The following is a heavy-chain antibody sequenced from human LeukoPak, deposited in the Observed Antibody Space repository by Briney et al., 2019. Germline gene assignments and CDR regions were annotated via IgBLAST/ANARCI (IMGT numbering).Heavy chain of an antibody. V-gene: IGHV3-11*01. Sequence: GGSLRLSCAASGFTFSNAWMSWVRQVPGKGLEWVSYITTRANIIYYVDSVKGRFTVSADNAKNSLYLQMNNLRAEDTALYYCARGGDYVGVAARIDLRGQGTLVTVSS. J-gene: IGHJ5*02. CDR1: GFTFSNAW. CDR2: ITTRANII. D-gene: IGHD3-10*02. CDR3: ARGGDYVGVAARIDL.